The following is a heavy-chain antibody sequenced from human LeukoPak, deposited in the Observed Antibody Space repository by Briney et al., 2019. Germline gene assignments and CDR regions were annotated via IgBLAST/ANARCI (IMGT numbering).Heavy chain of an antibody. D-gene: IGHD5-24*01. J-gene: IGHJ4*02. V-gene: IGHV3-30*04. CDR3: ARRSRDGWYFDY. CDR1: GFTFTNFA. Sequence: GRSLRLSCVASGFTFTNFAVHWVRQAPGKGLERVAFISYDGSTKYYADSVKGRFTISRDNSKNTLYLQMNSLRTEDTAVYYCARRSRDGWYFDYWGQGNLVTVSS. CDR2: ISYDGSTK.